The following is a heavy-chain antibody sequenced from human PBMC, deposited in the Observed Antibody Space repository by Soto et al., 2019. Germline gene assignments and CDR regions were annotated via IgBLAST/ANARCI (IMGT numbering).Heavy chain of an antibody. CDR3: AKAYDYSNRGRLNWFDP. D-gene: IGHD4-4*01. CDR2: IYYSGST. J-gene: IGHJ5*02. Sequence: SETLSLTCTVSGGSISSYYWSWIRQPPGKGLEWIGYIYYSGSTNYNPSLKSRVTISVDTSKNQFSLKLSSVTAADTAVYYCAKAYDYSNRGRLNWFDPWGQGTLVTVSS. CDR1: GGSISSYY. V-gene: IGHV4-59*01.